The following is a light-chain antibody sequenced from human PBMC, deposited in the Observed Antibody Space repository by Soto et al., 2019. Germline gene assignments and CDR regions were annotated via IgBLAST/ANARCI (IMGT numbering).Light chain of an antibody. V-gene: IGKV1-17*01. Sequence: DIQMTQSPSSLSASVGDRDTITCRASQDIGNDLGWYQQKPGKAPKRLIYAASSLESGVPARFSGSGSGTEFTLTISSLQPEDFATYYCLQHNSYPRAFGQGTKVEIK. CDR3: LQHNSYPRA. CDR2: AAS. CDR1: QDIGND. J-gene: IGKJ1*01.